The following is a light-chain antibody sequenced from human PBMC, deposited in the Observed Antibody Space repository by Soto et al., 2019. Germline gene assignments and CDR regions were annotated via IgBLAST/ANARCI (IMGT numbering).Light chain of an antibody. V-gene: IGLV3-1*01. J-gene: IGLJ2*01. Sequence: SSELTQPPSVSVSPGQTASITCSGDKLGDKYACWYQQKPGQSPVLVIYQDNQRPSGLPERFSGSNSGNTATLTISGTQAMDEADYYCQAWDSSTVVFGGGTKLTVL. CDR1: KLGDKY. CDR2: QDN. CDR3: QAWDSSTVV.